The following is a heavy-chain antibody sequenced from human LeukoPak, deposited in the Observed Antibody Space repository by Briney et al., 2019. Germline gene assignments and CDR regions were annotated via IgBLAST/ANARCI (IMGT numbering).Heavy chain of an antibody. CDR2: INQDGTEK. CDR1: GFTFSSYF. CDR3: ARDRAVAGLFDY. Sequence: GGSLRLSCAASGFTFSSYFLTWVRQAPGKGLEWVANINQDGTEKQYVDSVKGRFTISRDNAKNSLYLQMNSLRAEDTAVYYCARDRAVAGLFDYWGQGTLVTVSS. V-gene: IGHV3-7*01. J-gene: IGHJ4*02. D-gene: IGHD6-19*01.